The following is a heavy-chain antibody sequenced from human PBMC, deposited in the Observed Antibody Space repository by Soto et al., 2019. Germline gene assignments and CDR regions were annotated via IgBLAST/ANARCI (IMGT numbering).Heavy chain of an antibody. J-gene: IGHJ3*01. D-gene: IGHD5-18*01. CDR2: IFYSGNI. CDR1: GGSISRSPYS. V-gene: IGHV4-39*01. Sequence: QLHLQESGPGLVKPSETLSLSCIVSGGSISRSPYSWAWLRQPPGQGLEWIGTIFYSGNIYYSASRQSRVSISVDTSKEQFSLKVRSVTAADTAVYYCARHAAARRADVVAFQVLGQGTPVTVSS. CDR3: ARHAAARRADVVAFQV.